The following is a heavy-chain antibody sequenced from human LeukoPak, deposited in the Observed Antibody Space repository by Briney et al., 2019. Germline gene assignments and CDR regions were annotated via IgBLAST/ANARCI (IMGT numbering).Heavy chain of an antibody. CDR1: GGSVSSGSYY. Sequence: SETLSLTCTVSGGSVSSGSYYWSWIRQPPGKGLEWIGYIYYSGSTNYNPSLKSRVTISVDTSKNQFSLKLSSVTAADTAVYYCARAESYRSSPDWFDPWGQGTLVTVSS. J-gene: IGHJ5*02. CDR3: ARAESYRSSPDWFDP. D-gene: IGHD6-6*01. V-gene: IGHV4-61*01. CDR2: IYYSGST.